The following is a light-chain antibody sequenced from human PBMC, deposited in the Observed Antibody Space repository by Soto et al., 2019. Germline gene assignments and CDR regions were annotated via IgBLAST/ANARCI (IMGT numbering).Light chain of an antibody. V-gene: IGKV3-11*01. Sequence: EIVLTQSPATLSLSPGERAALSCRASQSVSSYLAGYQQKPGQAPRLLIYDASKRATGIPARFSGSGSGTDFTLTISSLEPEYFAVYFCQQRSNWPSTFGGGNKVEI. J-gene: IGKJ4*02. CDR1: QSVSSY. CDR2: DAS. CDR3: QQRSNWPST.